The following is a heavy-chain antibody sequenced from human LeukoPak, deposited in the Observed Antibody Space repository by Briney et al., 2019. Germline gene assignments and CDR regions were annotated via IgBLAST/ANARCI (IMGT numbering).Heavy chain of an antibody. D-gene: IGHD3-3*01. Sequence: PGGSLRLSCAASGFTFSSYWMHWVRQAPGKGLVWVSRINSDGSSTSYADSVKGRFTISRDNAKNTLYLQMNSLRAEDTAVYYCAVPVERGATSRFSGVSVEGAQRVDYDFRHFDYWGQGTLVTVSS. V-gene: IGHV3-74*01. CDR3: AVPVERGATSRFSGVSVEGAQRVDYDFRHFDY. J-gene: IGHJ4*02. CDR2: INSDGSST. CDR1: GFTFSSYW.